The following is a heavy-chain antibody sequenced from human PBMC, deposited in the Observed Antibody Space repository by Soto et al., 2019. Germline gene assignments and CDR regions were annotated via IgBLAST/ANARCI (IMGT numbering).Heavy chain of an antibody. V-gene: IGHV4-31*03. Sequence: SETLSLTCTVSGGSISSGGYYWSWIRQHPGKGLEWIGYIYYSGSTYYNPSLKSRVTISVDTSKNQFSLKLSSVTAADTAVYYCAASCVGCGGFNYYGMDVWGQGTMVTVSS. J-gene: IGHJ6*02. D-gene: IGHD2-21*01. CDR3: AASCVGCGGFNYYGMDV. CDR1: GGSISSGGYY. CDR2: IYYSGST.